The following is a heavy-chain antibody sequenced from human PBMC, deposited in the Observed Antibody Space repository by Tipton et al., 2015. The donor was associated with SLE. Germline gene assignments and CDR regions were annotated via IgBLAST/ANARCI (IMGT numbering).Heavy chain of an antibody. CDR3: ARRGYSGYFDY. J-gene: IGHJ4*02. V-gene: IGHV4-34*01. CDR1: GGSFSGYY. Sequence: TLSLTCVVHGGSFSGYYWSWIRQPPGKGLEWIGEINHSGSSNSNPPLKSRVTMSVDTSKNQFSLKLSSVTAADTAVYYCARRGYSGYFDYWGQGTLVTVSS. CDR2: INHSGSS. D-gene: IGHD5-12*01.